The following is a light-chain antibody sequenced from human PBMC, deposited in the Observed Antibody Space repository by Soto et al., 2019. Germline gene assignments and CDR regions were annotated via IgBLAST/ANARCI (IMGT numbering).Light chain of an antibody. CDR1: QSVRSNY. CDR3: QHYGGSPLYT. V-gene: IGKV3-20*01. Sequence: EIVLTQSPGTLSLSPGEGATLSCRASQSVRSNYLAWYQQKPGQAPSLLIYGASSRATGIPDRFSGSGSGTDFTLTISRLEPEDFAVYYCQHYGGSPLYTFGQGTKLEIK. CDR2: GAS. J-gene: IGKJ2*01.